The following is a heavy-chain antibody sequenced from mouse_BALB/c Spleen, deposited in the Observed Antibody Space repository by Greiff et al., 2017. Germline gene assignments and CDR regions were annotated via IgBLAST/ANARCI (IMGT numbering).Heavy chain of an antibody. Sequence: VQLQQSGPELVKPGASVKMSCKASGYTFTSYVMHWVKQKPGQGLEWIGYINPYNDGTKYNEKFKGKATLTSDKSSSTAYMELSSLTSRDSAVYYCARCGSYGSSTYAMDYWGQGTSVTVAS. CDR3: ARCGSYGSSTYAMDY. V-gene: IGHV1-14*01. CDR1: GYTFTSYV. J-gene: IGHJ4*01. D-gene: IGHD1-1*01. CDR2: INPYNDGT.